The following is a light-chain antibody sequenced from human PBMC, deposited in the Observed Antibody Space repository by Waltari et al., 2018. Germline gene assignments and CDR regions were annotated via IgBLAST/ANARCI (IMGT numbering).Light chain of an antibody. CDR1: SSDVGRYNY. J-gene: IGLJ3*02. V-gene: IGLV2-11*01. Sequence: QSALTQPRSVSGSPGQSVTISCTGTSSDVGRYNYVSWNQQHPGKAPKLMSYDVNVRPSGVPDRFSGSKSGNTASLTISGLQAEDEGDYYCCSYAGSYTWVFGGGTKLTVL. CDR3: CSYAGSYTWV. CDR2: DVN.